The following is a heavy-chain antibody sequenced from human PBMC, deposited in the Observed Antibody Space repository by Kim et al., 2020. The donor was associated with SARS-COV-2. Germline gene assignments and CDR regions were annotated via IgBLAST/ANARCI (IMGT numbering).Heavy chain of an antibody. D-gene: IGHD3-10*01. CDR1: GFTFSSYG. Sequence: GGSLRLSCAASGFTFSSYGMHWVRQAPGKGLEWVAAVSYDGRNEYYADSVKGRFSISRDNSKNTLYLQMNSLRAEDTAVFYCAKNQGPPGSGNYDPDYWGQGTLVTVSS. CDR3: AKNQGPPGSGNYDPDY. CDR2: VSYDGRNE. V-gene: IGHV3-30*18. J-gene: IGHJ4*02.